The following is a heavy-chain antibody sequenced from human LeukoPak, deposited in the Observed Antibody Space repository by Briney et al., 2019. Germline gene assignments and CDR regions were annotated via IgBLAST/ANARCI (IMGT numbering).Heavy chain of an antibody. CDR3: ARAITPYAYDSSGYWSFDC. V-gene: IGHV1-69*04. CDR2: IIPILGIA. Sequence: GASVKVSCKASGGTFSSYAISWVRQAPGQGLEWMGRIIPILGIANYAQKFQGRVTITADKSTSTAYMELSSLRSEDTAVYYCARAITPYAYDSSGYWSFDCWGQGTLVTVSS. J-gene: IGHJ4*02. CDR1: GGTFSSYA. D-gene: IGHD3-22*01.